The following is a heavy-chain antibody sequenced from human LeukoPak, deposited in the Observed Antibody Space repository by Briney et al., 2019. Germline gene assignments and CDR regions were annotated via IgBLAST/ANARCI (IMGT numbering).Heavy chain of an antibody. CDR2: IYVTGT. CDR3: ARHIGGGIEDMDV. D-gene: IGHD3-16*02. V-gene: IGHV4-59*08. CDR1: GGSIGTYY. J-gene: IGHJ6*03. Sequence: SETLSLTCTVSGGSIGTYYWSWIRQSPGKGLEWIGYIYVTGTRYNPYLQSRVTISVDRSRNQFFLKMSSVTAADTAVYYCARHIGGGIEDMDVWGKGTKVIVPS.